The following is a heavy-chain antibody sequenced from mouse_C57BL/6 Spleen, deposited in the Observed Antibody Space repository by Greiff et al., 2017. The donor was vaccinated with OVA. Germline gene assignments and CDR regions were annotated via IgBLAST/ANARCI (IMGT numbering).Heavy chain of an antibody. V-gene: IGHV1-82*01. CDR1: GYAFSSSW. Sequence: QVQLQQSGPELVKPGASVKISCKASGYAFSSSWMNWVKQRPGKGLEWIGRIYPGDGDTNYNGKFKGKATLTADKSSSTAYMQHSSLTSEDYAVDFCARGTAQATYFDYWGQGTTLTVSS. J-gene: IGHJ2*01. CDR3: ARGTAQATYFDY. CDR2: IYPGDGDT. D-gene: IGHD3-2*02.